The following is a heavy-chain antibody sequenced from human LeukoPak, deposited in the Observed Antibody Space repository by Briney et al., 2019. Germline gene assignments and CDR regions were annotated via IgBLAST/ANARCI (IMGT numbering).Heavy chain of an antibody. Sequence: ASVKVSCKASGYTFISYGISWVRQAPGQGLEWMGGIIPIFGTANYAQKFQGRVTITADKSTSTAYMELSSLRSEDTAVYYCARGIFSGWPDYYYYMDVWGKGTTVTVSS. J-gene: IGHJ6*03. CDR2: IIPIFGTA. CDR3: ARGIFSGWPDYYYYMDV. V-gene: IGHV1-69*06. CDR1: GYTFISYG. D-gene: IGHD6-19*01.